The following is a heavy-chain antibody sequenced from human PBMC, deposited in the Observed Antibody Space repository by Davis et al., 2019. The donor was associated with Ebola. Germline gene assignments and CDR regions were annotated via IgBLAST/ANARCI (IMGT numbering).Heavy chain of an antibody. CDR1: GGSFSSYY. D-gene: IGHD3-3*01. CDR3: ARGAAFGVVTDPMDV. Sequence: GSLRLSCAVYGGSFSSYYWSWIRQPPGKGLEWIGYIYYSGSTNYNPSLKSRVTISVDTSKNQFSLKLSSVTAADTAVYYCARGAAFGVVTDPMDVWGQGTTVTVSS. V-gene: IGHV4-59*12. CDR2: IYYSGST. J-gene: IGHJ6*02.